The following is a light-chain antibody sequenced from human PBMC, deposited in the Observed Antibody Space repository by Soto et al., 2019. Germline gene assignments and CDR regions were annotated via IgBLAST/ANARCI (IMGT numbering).Light chain of an antibody. Sequence: DIQMTQSPSILSASVGDRVAITCRASESISNWLAWYQQKPGKAPKALIYDASRLQSGVPERFSGSGSGTEFTLTISSLQADDIATYYCQQYKSYSYTFGQGTNLEI. J-gene: IGKJ2*01. CDR1: ESISNW. V-gene: IGKV1-5*01. CDR2: DAS. CDR3: QQYKSYSYT.